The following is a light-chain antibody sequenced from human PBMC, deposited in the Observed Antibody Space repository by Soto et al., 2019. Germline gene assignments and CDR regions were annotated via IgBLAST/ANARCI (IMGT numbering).Light chain of an antibody. J-gene: IGLJ1*01. CDR3: SSYTSSSTLV. CDR1: SSDVGGYNY. Sequence: ALAQPASVSGSPGQSITISCTGTSSDVGGYNYVSWYQQHPGKAPKLMIYEVSNRPSGVSNRFSGSKSGNTASLTISGLQAEDEADYYCSSYTSSSTLVFGIGTKVTVL. V-gene: IGLV2-14*01. CDR2: EVS.